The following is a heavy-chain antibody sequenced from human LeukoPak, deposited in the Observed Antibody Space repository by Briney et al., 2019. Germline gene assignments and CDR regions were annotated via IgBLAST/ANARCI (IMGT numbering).Heavy chain of an antibody. V-gene: IGHV3-30*02. D-gene: IGHD2-2*01. J-gene: IGHJ4*02. Sequence: GGSLRLSCAASGLTFSSYGMHWVRQAPGKGLEWVAFMQYDGSNKYYADSVKGRFTISRDNSKNTLYLQMNSLRAEDTAVYYCAKETFEYCSSTSCSGGYFDYWGQGTLVTVSS. CDR2: MQYDGSNK. CDR3: AKETFEYCSSTSCSGGYFDY. CDR1: GLTFSSYG.